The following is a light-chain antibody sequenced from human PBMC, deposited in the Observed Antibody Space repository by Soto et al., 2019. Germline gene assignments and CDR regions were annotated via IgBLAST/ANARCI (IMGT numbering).Light chain of an antibody. CDR2: GAS. CDR1: QSVYRSY. CDR3: QQYGSSPRLT. Sequence: EIVLTQSPGTLSLSPGERATLSCRASQSVYRSYLAWYQHKPGQAPRLLIYGASSRATGIPDRFSGSGSGTDFTLTISRLEPEDFAVYYCQQYGSSPRLTFGGGTMVEIK. V-gene: IGKV3-20*01. J-gene: IGKJ4*01.